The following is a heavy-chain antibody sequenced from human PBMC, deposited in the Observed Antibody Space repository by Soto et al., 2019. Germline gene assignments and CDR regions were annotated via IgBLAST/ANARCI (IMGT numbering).Heavy chain of an antibody. CDR1: GFTFSSYA. Sequence: GGSLRLSCAASGFTFSSYAMSWVRQAPGKGLEWVSAISGSGGSTYYADSVKGRFTISRDNSKNTLYLQMNSLRAEDTAVYYCAKAGTVVRRSGDYFDYWGQGTLVTVSS. V-gene: IGHV3-23*01. J-gene: IGHJ4*02. CDR2: ISGSGGST. CDR3: AKAGTVVRRSGDYFDY. D-gene: IGHD3-10*01.